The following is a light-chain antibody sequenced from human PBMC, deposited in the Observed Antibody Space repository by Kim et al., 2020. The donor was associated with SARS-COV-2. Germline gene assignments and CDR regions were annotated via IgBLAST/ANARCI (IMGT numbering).Light chain of an antibody. CDR3: QKYDSVPWT. V-gene: IGKV1-27*01. CDR2: AAS. CDR1: QDISNY. J-gene: IGKJ1*01. Sequence: ASVGDGVTITCRASQDISNYLAWYQQKPGKVPKLLIYAASSLQSGVPSRFGGSGSGTDFTLTITSLQPEDVATYYCQKYDSVPWTFGPGTKVDIK.